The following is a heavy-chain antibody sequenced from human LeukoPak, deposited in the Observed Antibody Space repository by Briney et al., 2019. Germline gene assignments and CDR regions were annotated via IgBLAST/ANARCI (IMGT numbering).Heavy chain of an antibody. CDR1: GFTFSSYA. J-gene: IGHJ4*02. CDR3: AKDGRGWYPTVFYFDY. Sequence: GGSLRLSCAASGFTFSSYAMSWVRQAPGKGPEWVSAISGSGTSTYYADSVKGRFTISRDNSKNTLYLQMNSLRAEDTAVYYCAKDGRGWYPTVFYFDYWGQGTLVTVSS. CDR2: ISGSGTST. D-gene: IGHD6-19*01. V-gene: IGHV3-23*01.